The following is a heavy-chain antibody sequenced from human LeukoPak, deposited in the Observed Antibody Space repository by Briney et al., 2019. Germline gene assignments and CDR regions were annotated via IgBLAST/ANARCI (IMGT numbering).Heavy chain of an antibody. CDR1: GGSFSGYY. V-gene: IGHV4-34*01. J-gene: IGHJ6*02. D-gene: IGHD3-3*01. CDR2: IDHSGST. CDR3: ARGGPFWYV. Sequence: SETLSLTCVVYGGSFSGYYWSWIRQPPGKGLEWIGEIDHSGSTNYNPSLKSRVTISVDTSKNQFSLKLSSVTAADTAVYYCARGGPFWYVWGQGTTVTVSS.